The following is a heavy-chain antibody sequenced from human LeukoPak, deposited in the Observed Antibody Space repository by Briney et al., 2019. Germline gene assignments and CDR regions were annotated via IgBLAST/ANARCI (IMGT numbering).Heavy chain of an antibody. CDR3: ADIVGATRYFQH. CDR1: GFTFSSYA. V-gene: IGHV3-23*01. CDR2: ISGSGGST. D-gene: IGHD1-26*01. J-gene: IGHJ1*01. Sequence: GGSLRLSCAASGFTFSSYAMSWVRQAPGKGLEWVSAISGSGGSTYYADSVKGRFTISRDNSKNTLYLQMNSLRAEDTAVYYCADIVGATRYFQHWGQGTLVTVSS.